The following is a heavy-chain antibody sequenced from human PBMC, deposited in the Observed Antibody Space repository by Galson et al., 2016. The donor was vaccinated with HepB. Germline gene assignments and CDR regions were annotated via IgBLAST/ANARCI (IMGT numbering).Heavy chain of an antibody. V-gene: IGHV4-4*02. CDR1: GGSISSNYW. D-gene: IGHD1-26*01. J-gene: IGHJ4*02. CDR2: IYETGTA. CDR3: TRGNLGAYATMAFDY. Sequence: SETLSLTCDVSGGSISSNYWWGWVRQSPEKGFEWIGEIYETGTANYNPPFTRLATISVDKSKNQISLRLDSVTAADTAVYYCTRGNLGAYATMAFDYWGQGSLVTVSS.